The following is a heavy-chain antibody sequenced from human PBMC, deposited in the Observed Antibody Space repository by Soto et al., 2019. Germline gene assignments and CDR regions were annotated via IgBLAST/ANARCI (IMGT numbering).Heavy chain of an antibody. V-gene: IGHV1-69*08. CDR2: IIPILGIT. CDR1: GGTFSSYT. J-gene: IGHJ4*02. Sequence: QVQLVQSGAEVKKPGSSVKVSCKASGGTFSSYTFSWVRQAPGQGLEWMGRIIPILGITNYAQKFQDRVTITADTPTSTAYMELSRLRSDDTAMYYCAREKTTANYYFDYWGQGTLVTVS. CDR3: AREKTTANYYFDY. D-gene: IGHD4-17*01.